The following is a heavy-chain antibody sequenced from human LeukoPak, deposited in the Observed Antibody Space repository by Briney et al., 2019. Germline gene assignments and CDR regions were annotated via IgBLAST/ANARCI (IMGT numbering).Heavy chain of an antibody. Sequence: GGSLRLSCAASGFTFSSYEMNWVRQAPGKGLEWVSYITSSGNTIYYADSVEGRFTISRDNAKNSLYLQMSSLRAEDTAVYYCARDSVAGSQDAFDIWGQGTMVTVSS. V-gene: IGHV3-48*03. CDR2: ITSSGNTI. J-gene: IGHJ3*02. D-gene: IGHD6-19*01. CDR1: GFTFSSYE. CDR3: ARDSVAGSQDAFDI.